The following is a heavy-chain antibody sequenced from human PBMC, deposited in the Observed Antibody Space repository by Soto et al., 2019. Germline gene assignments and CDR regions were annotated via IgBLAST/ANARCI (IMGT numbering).Heavy chain of an antibody. CDR3: ARGIYSTSSFFDS. V-gene: IGHV4-30-4*01. Sequence: SETLSLTCTVSGDSISTADYYWNWIRQPPGKGLEWIGYIYYSGNTYYIPSLKSRATISVDTSKNQISLKRNSVTAADTAVYYCARGIYSTSSFFDSWGQGTLVTVSS. CDR1: GDSISTADYY. D-gene: IGHD6-6*01. J-gene: IGHJ4*02. CDR2: IYYSGNT.